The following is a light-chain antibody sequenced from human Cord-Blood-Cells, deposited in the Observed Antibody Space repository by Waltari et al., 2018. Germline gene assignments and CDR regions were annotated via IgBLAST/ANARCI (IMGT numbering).Light chain of an antibody. CDR1: SSNIGAGYD. CDR2: GNG. J-gene: IGLJ2*01. CDR3: QSYDSSLSGVV. Sequence: QSVLTQPPSVSGAPGQRVTISCTGSSSNIGAGYDVHWYQQLPGTAPKLLIYGNGNRPSGVPDRLPGPKSGTSTSLAITGLQAEDEADYYGQSYDSSLSGVVFGGGTKLTVL. V-gene: IGLV1-40*01.